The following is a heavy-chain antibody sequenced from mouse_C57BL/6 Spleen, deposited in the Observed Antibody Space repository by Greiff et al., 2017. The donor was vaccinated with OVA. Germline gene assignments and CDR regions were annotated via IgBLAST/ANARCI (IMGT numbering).Heavy chain of an antibody. CDR3: ARRPDGNYVYALDY. CDR2: INPYNGGT. D-gene: IGHD2-1*01. CDR1: GYTFTDYY. Sequence: EVKLQQSGPVLVKPGASVKMSCKASGYTFTDYYMNWVKQSHGKSLEWIGVINPYNGGTSYNQKFKGKATLTVDKSSSSAYMERNSLTDDDSAVYYGARRPDGNYVYALDYWGQGTSVTVSS. V-gene: IGHV1-19*01. J-gene: IGHJ4*01.